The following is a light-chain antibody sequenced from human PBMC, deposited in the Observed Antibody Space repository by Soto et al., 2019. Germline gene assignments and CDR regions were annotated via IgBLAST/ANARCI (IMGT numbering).Light chain of an antibody. Sequence: EIVLTQSPATLSLSPGERAVLSCRASQGVGTYLDWYQQRPGQAPRLIIYGAANSATGIPARFSGSGSGTEFTLTIGSLEHEDFAVYFCQQRNNWLTFGGGTKVEIK. CDR1: QGVGTY. V-gene: IGKV3-11*01. J-gene: IGKJ4*01. CDR3: QQRNNWLT. CDR2: GAA.